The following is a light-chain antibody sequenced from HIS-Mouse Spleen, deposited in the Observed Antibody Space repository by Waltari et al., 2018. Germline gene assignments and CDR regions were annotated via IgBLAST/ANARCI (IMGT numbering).Light chain of an antibody. J-gene: IGKJ2*01. CDR2: AAS. V-gene: IGKV1-9*01. CDR3: QQLNSYPLYT. CDR1: QGISSY. Sequence: DIQLTQSPSFLSASVGDRVTLTCRASQGISSYLAWYQQTPGKAPKLLIYAASTLQSGVPSRFSGSGSGTEFTLTISSLQPEDFATYYCQQLNSYPLYTFGQGTKLEIK.